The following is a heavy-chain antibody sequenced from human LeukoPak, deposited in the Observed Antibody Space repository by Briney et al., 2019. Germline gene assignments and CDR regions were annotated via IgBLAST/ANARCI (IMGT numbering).Heavy chain of an antibody. D-gene: IGHD3-10*01. CDR2: IDNSGDST. CDR1: GFTFSNAW. J-gene: IGHJ4*02. CDR3: AKDRAGSGY. V-gene: IGHV3-23*01. Sequence: PGGSLRLSCAASGFTFSNAWMNWVRQAPGKGLEWVSTIDNSGDSTYYIGSVKGRFTISRDNSKNTVYLQMNSLRVEDMAVYYCAKDRAGSGYWGQGTLVTVSS.